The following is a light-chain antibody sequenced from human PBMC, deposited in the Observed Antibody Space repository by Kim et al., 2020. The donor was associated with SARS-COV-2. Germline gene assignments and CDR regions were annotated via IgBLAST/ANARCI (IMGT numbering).Light chain of an antibody. J-gene: IGKJ4*01. CDR1: KSISKY. V-gene: IGKV3-11*01. CDR2: EAS. Sequence: PGASAAHPGRASKSISKYLGGDQQRPGQTPRLRIYEASNRATGVPDRFSGSGSGTDFTLTISSLEPEDFAVYFCQQRTHWPPLTFGGGTKVDIK. CDR3: QQRTHWPPLT.